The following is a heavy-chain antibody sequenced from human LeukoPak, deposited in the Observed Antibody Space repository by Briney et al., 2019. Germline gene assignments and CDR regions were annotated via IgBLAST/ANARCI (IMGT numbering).Heavy chain of an antibody. D-gene: IGHD2-15*01. Sequence: PGGSLRLSCAASGFTVSSNYMSWVRQAPGKGLEWVAFIRYDGSNKYYADSVKGRFTISRDNSKNTLYLQMNSLRAEDAAVYYCAKDSRGGPYAFDIWGQGTMVTVSS. CDR3: AKDSRGGPYAFDI. CDR2: IRYDGSNK. CDR1: GFTVSSNY. J-gene: IGHJ3*02. V-gene: IGHV3-30*02.